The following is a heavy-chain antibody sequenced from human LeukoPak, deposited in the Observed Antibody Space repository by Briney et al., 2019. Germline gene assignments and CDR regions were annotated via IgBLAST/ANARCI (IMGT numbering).Heavy chain of an antibody. D-gene: IGHD3-10*01. CDR3: ANLPLVRGVILAVVY. CDR2: IRYDGSDK. Sequence: GGSLRLSCAASGFTFSSYGMHWVRQAPGKGLEWVAFIRYDGSDKYYADSVRGRFTISRDNSKNTLYLQMNSLRAEDTAVYYCANLPLVRGVILAVVYWGQGTLVTVSS. V-gene: IGHV3-30*02. J-gene: IGHJ4*02. CDR1: GFTFSSYG.